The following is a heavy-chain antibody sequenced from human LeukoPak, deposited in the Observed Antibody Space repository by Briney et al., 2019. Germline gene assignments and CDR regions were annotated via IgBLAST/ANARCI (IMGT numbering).Heavy chain of an antibody. Sequence: SETLSLTCTVSGGSISSHYWSWIRQSPGKGLEWIGYIYYSGSTYYNPSLKSRVTISVDTSKNQFSLKLSSVTAADTAVYYCARGEYDFFDYWGQGTLVTVSS. D-gene: IGHD3-3*01. CDR2: IYYSGST. CDR1: GGSISSHY. V-gene: IGHV4-59*11. CDR3: ARGEYDFFDY. J-gene: IGHJ4*02.